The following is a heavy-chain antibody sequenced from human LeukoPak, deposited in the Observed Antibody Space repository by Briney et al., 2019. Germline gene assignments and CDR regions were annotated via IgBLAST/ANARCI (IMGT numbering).Heavy chain of an antibody. CDR1: GFTFSSYA. V-gene: IGHV3-30*14. J-gene: IGHJ4*02. CDR3: ARGGRGFGEFPFGY. D-gene: IGHD3-10*01. CDR2: ISYVVSNK. Sequence: GGSLRLSCAASGFTFSSYAMHWVRQAPGTGLEWVAVISYVVSNKCYAASVKGQFTISRDNSKNTVYLEMSSLRGEDTAVYYCARGGRGFGEFPFGYWGQGTVVTVSS.